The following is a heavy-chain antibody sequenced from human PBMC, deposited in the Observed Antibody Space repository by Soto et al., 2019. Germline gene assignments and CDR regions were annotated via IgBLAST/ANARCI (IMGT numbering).Heavy chain of an antibody. CDR1: GFTFSSYG. J-gene: IGHJ4*02. Sequence: QVQLVESGGGVVQPGRSLRLSCAASGFTFSSYGMHWVRQAPGKGLEWVAVISYDGSNKYYADSVKGRFTISRDNSKNTLYLQMNSLRAEDTAVYYCAKDIGPAGTSPFDYWGQGTLVTVSS. CDR3: AKDIGPAGTSPFDY. CDR2: ISYDGSNK. V-gene: IGHV3-30*18. D-gene: IGHD3-10*01.